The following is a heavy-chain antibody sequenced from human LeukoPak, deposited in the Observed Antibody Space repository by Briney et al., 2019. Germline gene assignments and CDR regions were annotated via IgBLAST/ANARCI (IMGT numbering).Heavy chain of an antibody. D-gene: IGHD6-13*01. CDR3: ARDSAGNDY. J-gene: IGHJ4*02. V-gene: IGHV3-7*01. CDR2: IKQDGSEK. Sequence: GGSLRLSCAASGFTFSSFFMTWVRQAPGKGLEWVANIKQDGSEKYYVDSVKGRFTISRDKAKHSLYLQMNSLRAEDTAMYYCARDSAGNDYWGQGTLVTVSS. CDR1: GFTFSSFF.